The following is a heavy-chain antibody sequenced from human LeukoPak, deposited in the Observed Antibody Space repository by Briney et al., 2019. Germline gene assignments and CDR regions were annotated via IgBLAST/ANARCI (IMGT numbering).Heavy chain of an antibody. V-gene: IGHV3-23*01. D-gene: IGHD5-12*01. CDR1: GFTFSSYA. J-gene: IGHJ4*02. CDR2: IGNSDGRT. CDR3: ARDSGYSGYSDY. Sequence: GGSLRLSCAASGFTFSSYAMSWVRQAPGKGLEWVSGIGNSDGRTYYADSVKGRSTISRDNSKNTLFLQLNSLRGEDTAVYYCARDSGYSGYSDYWGQGTLVTVSS.